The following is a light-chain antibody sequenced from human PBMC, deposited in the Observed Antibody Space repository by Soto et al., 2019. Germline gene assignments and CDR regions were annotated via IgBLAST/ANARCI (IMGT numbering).Light chain of an antibody. CDR3: SSYAGSNNFV. CDR1: NSDVGAHDL. V-gene: IGLV2-14*01. CDR2: AVY. Sequence: QSALTQPASVSGSPGQSIAISCTGTNSDVGAHDLVSWYQHHPGKAPRLMIYAVYNRPSGVSDRFSGSKSANTASLTISGLQAEDEADYYCSSYAGSNNFVFGSGTKLTVL. J-gene: IGLJ1*01.